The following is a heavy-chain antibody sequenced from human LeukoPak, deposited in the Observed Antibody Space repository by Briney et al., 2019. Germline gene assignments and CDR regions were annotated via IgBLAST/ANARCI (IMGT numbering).Heavy chain of an antibody. CDR3: ARDYYDSSGLDY. CDR1: GFTFSSYA. J-gene: IGHJ4*02. Sequence: GGSLRLSCAASGFTFSSYAMSWVRQAPGKGLEWVSAISGSGGSTYYADSVKGRFTISRDNAKKSLYLQMNSLRAEDTAVYYCARDYYDSSGLDYWGQGTLVTVSS. CDR2: ISGSGGST. V-gene: IGHV3-23*01. D-gene: IGHD3-22*01.